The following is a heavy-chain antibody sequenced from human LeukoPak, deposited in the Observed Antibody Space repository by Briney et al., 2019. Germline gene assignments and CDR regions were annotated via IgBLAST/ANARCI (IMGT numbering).Heavy chain of an antibody. CDR3: ARDNSVGDNAWWFDP. CDR2: INPTGGST. Sequence: ASVKVSRKASGDTFSSYAVYWVRQAPGQGLEWMGLINPTGGSTGYAQKFQGRVTMTRDMSTSTDYMELSSLRSEDTAIYYCARDNSVGDNAWWFDPWGQGTLVTVSS. D-gene: IGHD1-26*01. V-gene: IGHV1-46*01. J-gene: IGHJ5*02. CDR1: GDTFSSYA.